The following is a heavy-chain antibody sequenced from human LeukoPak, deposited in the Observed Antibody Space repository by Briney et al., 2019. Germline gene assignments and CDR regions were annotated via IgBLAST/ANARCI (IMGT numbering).Heavy chain of an antibody. CDR2: ISWDGGST. CDR1: GFTFDDYT. V-gene: IGHV3-43*01. CDR3: ARLNLYGRMWELVYYMDV. Sequence: PGGSLRLSCAASGFTFDDYTMHWVRHAPGKGLEWVSLISWDGGSTYYADSVKGRFTISRDNSKNSLYLQMNSLRTEDTAMYYCARLNLYGRMWELVYYMDVWGKGTTVTVSS. D-gene: IGHD1-26*01. J-gene: IGHJ6*03.